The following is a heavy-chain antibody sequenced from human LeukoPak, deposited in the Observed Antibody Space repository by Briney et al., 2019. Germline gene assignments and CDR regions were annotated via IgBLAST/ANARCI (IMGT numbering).Heavy chain of an antibody. Sequence: GGSLSLSCAASGFTFSSYSMNWVRQAPGKGLEWVSSISSSSSYIYYADSVKGRFTISRDNAKTSLYLQMNSLRAEDTAVYYCARDRRGQKNWFDRWGQGTLVTVSS. V-gene: IGHV3-21*01. CDR2: ISSSSSYI. J-gene: IGHJ5*02. CDR3: ARDRRGQKNWFDR. CDR1: GFTFSSYS. D-gene: IGHD3-16*01.